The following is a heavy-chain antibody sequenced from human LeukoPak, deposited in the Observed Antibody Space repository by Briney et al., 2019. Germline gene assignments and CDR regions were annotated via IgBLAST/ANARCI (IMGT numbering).Heavy chain of an antibody. Sequence: GGSLRLSCAASGFTFSSYAMSWVRQAPGKGLEWVSAISGSGGSTYYADSVKGRFTISRDNSKNTLYLQMNSLRAEDTAVNYCARDTYYYDSSGYLGNYWGQGTLVTVSS. J-gene: IGHJ4*02. CDR3: ARDTYYYDSSGYLGNY. D-gene: IGHD3-22*01. CDR1: GFTFSSYA. CDR2: ISGSGGST. V-gene: IGHV3-23*01.